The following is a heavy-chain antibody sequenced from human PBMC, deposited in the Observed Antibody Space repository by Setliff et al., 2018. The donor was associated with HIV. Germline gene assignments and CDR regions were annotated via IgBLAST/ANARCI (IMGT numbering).Heavy chain of an antibody. V-gene: IGHV3-23*05. D-gene: IGHD1-26*01. CDR1: GFALNGYT. CDR2: IKNSDTI. J-gene: IGHJ3*01. CDR3: TKGPWDEPHAFNV. Sequence: GGSLRLSCAASGFALNGYTMSWVRQAPGKGLEWVSAIKNSDTIYHADSVKGRFTASRDNSKNTVYLQMDSLRAEDTAAYFCTKGPWDEPHAFNVWGQGTVVTVSS.